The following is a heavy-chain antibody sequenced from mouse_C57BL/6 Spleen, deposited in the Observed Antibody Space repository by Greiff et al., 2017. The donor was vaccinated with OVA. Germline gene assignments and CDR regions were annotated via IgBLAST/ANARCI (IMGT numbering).Heavy chain of an antibody. CDR2: INPSNGGT. V-gene: IGHV1-53*01. Sequence: QVQLQQPGTELVKPGASVKLSCKASGYTFTSYWMHWVKQRPGQGLEWIGNINPSNGGTNYNEKFKSKATLTVDKSSSTAYMQLSSLTSEDSAVYYCARGRGTTEVPAWFAYWGQGTLVTVSA. CDR3: ARGRGTTEVPAWFAY. CDR1: GYTFTSYW. J-gene: IGHJ3*01. D-gene: IGHD1-1*01.